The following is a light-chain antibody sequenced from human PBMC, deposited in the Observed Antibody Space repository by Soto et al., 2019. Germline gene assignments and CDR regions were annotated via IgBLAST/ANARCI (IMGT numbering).Light chain of an antibody. CDR2: GAS. V-gene: IGKV3-20*01. CDR1: QSVSSN. CDR3: HHYGRSPPIT. J-gene: IGKJ5*01. Sequence: ELVLTHSPGPPSLSPGERATPSRRASQSVSSNLAWYQQKPGQAPRLLMYGASSRATGIPERFSGSGSGTDFTLTISRLEPEDFAVYYCHHYGRSPPITFGQGTRLEIK.